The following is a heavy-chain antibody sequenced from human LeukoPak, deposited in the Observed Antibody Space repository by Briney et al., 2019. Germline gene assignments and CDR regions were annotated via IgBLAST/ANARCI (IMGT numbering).Heavy chain of an antibody. Sequence: GGSLRLSCAASGFTFSSYWMSWVRQTPGKGLEWVANIKQDGSEKYYVDSVKGRFTISRDSAKNSLYLQMNSLRAEDTAVYYCARYSGSYEVNYYYYYGMDVWGQGTTGTVSS. CDR2: IKQDGSEK. CDR1: GFTFSSYW. J-gene: IGHJ6*02. V-gene: IGHV3-7*03. CDR3: ARYSGSYEVNYYYYYGMDV. D-gene: IGHD1-26*01.